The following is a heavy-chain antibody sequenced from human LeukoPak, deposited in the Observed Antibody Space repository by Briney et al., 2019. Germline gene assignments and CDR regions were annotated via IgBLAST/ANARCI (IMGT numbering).Heavy chain of an antibody. D-gene: IGHD6-13*01. CDR3: ARVGSWYPGGYYFDC. V-gene: IGHV4-30-4*01. CDR2: IYYSGST. Sequence: PSETLSLTCTVSGGSISSGDYYWSWIRQPPGKGLEWIGYIYYSGSTYYNPSLKSRVTISVDTSKNQFSLKLSSVTAADAAVYYCARVGSWYPGGYYFDCWGQGTLVTVSS. J-gene: IGHJ4*02. CDR1: GGSISSGDYY.